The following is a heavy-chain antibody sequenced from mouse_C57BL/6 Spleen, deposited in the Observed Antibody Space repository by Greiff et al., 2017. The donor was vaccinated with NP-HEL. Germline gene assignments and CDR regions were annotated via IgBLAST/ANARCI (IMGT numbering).Heavy chain of an antibody. CDR1: GFTFSSYG. D-gene: IGHD2-3*01. CDR2: ISSGGSYT. CDR3: ARHVDDGYSGYVDY. J-gene: IGHJ2*01. Sequence: EVQRVESGGDLVKPGGSLKLSCAASGFTFSSYGMSWVRQTPDKRLEWVATISSGGSYTYYPDSVKGRFTISRDNAKNTLYLQMSSLKSEDTAMYYCARHVDDGYSGYVDYWGQGTTLTVSS. V-gene: IGHV5-6*01.